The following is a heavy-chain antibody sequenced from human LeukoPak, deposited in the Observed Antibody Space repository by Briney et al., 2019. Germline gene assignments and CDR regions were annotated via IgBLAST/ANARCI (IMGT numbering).Heavy chain of an antibody. Sequence: SETLSLTCTVSGGSISSYYWSWIRQPPGKALEWIGYIYYSGSTNYNPSLKSRVTISVDTSKNQFSLKLSSVTAADTAVYYCARTAQRTGSYYGYWGQGTLVTVSS. CDR2: IYYSGST. CDR3: ARTAQRTGSYYGY. CDR1: GGSISSYY. V-gene: IGHV4-59*01. D-gene: IGHD1-26*01. J-gene: IGHJ4*02.